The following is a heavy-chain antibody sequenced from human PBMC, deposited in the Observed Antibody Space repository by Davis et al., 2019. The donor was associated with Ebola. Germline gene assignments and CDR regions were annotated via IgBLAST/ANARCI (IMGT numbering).Heavy chain of an antibody. Sequence: SETLSLTCTVSGGSISSSRYFWGWIRQPPGKGLEWIGTIYYSGSANYNPSPNSRVTISIDTSKNPFPLKMTSVTAADTAVYYCARGVWGTYRYVSWGQGTLVTVSS. V-gene: IGHV4-39*01. CDR1: GGSISSSRYF. CDR3: ARGVWGTYRYVS. J-gene: IGHJ4*02. CDR2: IYYSGSA. D-gene: IGHD3-16*02.